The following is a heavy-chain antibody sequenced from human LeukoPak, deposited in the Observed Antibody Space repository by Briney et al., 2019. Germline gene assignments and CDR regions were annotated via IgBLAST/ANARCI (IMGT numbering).Heavy chain of an antibody. V-gene: IGHV3-74*01. CDR3: ARDRLRRPSHYYYYMDV. Sequence: GGSLRLSCAASGFTFSSYWMHWVRQAPGKGLVWVSRINSDGSSTSYADSVKGRFTISRDNAKNSLYLQMNSLRAEDTAVYYCARDRLRRPSHYYYYMDVWGKGTTVTVSS. D-gene: IGHD4-17*01. CDR2: INSDGSST. J-gene: IGHJ6*03. CDR1: GFTFSSYW.